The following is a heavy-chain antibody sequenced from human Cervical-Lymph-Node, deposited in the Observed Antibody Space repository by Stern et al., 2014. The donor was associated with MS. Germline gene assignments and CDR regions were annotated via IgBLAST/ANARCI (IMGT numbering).Heavy chain of an antibody. D-gene: IGHD2-8*01. CDR3: ARDGGGVDI. V-gene: IGHV1-69*17. Sequence: MQLVESGAEVKKPGSSVKVSCKASVGTFSSYAIRWVRQAPGQGLEWVGGIIPSIGIANHAQKFQGRVTITADKSTNTGYMELSSLRSEDTALYYCARDGGGVDIWGQGTMVSVSS. CDR1: VGTFSSYA. J-gene: IGHJ3*02. CDR2: IIPSIGIA.